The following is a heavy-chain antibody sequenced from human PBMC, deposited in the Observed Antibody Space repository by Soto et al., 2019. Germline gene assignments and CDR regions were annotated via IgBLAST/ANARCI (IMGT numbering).Heavy chain of an antibody. Sequence: PGGSLRLSCAASRFTFSSYAMSWVRQAPGKGLEWVSAISGSGGSTYYADSVKGRFTISRDNSKNTLYLQMNSLRAEDTAVYYCAKRSGYCISTSCYTIEYYYYGMDVWGQGTTVTVS. CDR1: RFTFSSYA. J-gene: IGHJ6*02. V-gene: IGHV3-23*01. D-gene: IGHD2-2*02. CDR3: AKRSGYCISTSCYTIEYYYYGMDV. CDR2: ISGSGGST.